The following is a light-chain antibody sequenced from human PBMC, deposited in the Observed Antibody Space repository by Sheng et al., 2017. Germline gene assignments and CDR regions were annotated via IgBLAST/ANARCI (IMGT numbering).Light chain of an antibody. CDR3: QQRNHWPPT. J-gene: IGKJ4*01. Sequence: EVVLTQSPATLSLSPGERATLSCRASQSVRTNFAWYQQKPAQAPRLLIFDVSDRATGIPARFSGSGSETDFTLTISSLEPEDSAVYYCQQRNHWPPTFGGRDQGGDQT. CDR2: DVS. V-gene: IGKV3-11*01. CDR1: QSVRTN.